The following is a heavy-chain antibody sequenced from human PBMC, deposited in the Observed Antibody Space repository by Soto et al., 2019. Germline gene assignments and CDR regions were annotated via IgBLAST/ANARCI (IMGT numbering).Heavy chain of an antibody. J-gene: IGHJ3*02. D-gene: IGHD3-10*01. CDR1: GGTFSSYT. CDR2: IIPILGIA. V-gene: IGHV1-69*02. CDR3: AVLGRGSLSWGVAFDI. Sequence: SVTVSCQASGGTFSSYTISWVRQAPGQGLEWMGRIIPILGIANYAQKFQGRVTITADKSTSTAYMELSSLRSEDTAVYYCAVLGRGSLSWGVAFDIWGQGTMVTVSS.